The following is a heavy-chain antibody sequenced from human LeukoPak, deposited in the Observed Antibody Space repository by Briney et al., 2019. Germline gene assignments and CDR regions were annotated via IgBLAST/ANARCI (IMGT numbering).Heavy chain of an antibody. D-gene: IGHD6-19*01. CDR3: ARLIAVAGSYYFDY. V-gene: IGHV3-21*04. CDR1: GFTFSSYS. Sequence: GGSLRLSCAASGFTFSSYSMNWVRQAPGKGLEWVSAISSSSSYIYYADSVKGRFTISRDNAKNSLYLQMNSLRAEDTALYYCARLIAVAGSYYFDYWGQGTRVTVSS. CDR2: ISSSSSYI. J-gene: IGHJ4*02.